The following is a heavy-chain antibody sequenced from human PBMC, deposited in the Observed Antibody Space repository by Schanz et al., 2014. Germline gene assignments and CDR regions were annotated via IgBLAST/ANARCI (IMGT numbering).Heavy chain of an antibody. CDR1: GFTFSTYA. CDR3: AKSYDTSGYSGFDY. Sequence: EVQLVESGGGLVQPGGSLRLSCAASGFTFSTYAMTWVRQAPGKGLEWVSSISIRGGNTYYTDSVKGRFAISRDNSKNTLYLQMSSLRAEDTAVYFCAKSYDTSGYSGFDYWGQGTLVTVSS. J-gene: IGHJ4*02. D-gene: IGHD3-22*01. V-gene: IGHV3-23*04. CDR2: ISIRGGNT.